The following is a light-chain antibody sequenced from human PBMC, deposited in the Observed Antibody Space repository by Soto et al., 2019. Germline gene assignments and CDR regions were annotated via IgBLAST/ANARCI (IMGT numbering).Light chain of an antibody. CDR1: QSVSSY. Sequence: EIVLTQSPATLSLSPGERATLSCRASQSVSSYLAWYQQKPGQAPRLLIYDASNRATGTPARFSGSGSGSDFTITISRLEPEDFAVYYCQQRSNWPPLFTFGPGTKVDIK. V-gene: IGKV3-11*01. J-gene: IGKJ3*01. CDR2: DAS. CDR3: QQRSNWPPLFT.